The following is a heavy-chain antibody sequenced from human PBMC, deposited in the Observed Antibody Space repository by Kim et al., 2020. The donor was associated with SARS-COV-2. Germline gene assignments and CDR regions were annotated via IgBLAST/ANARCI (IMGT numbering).Heavy chain of an antibody. CDR3: VKDRDSSSRYSDFDY. Sequence: GGSLRLSCAASGFTFSSYGMHWVRQAPGKGLEWVAVISYDGSNKYYADSVKGRFTISRDNSKNTLYLQMNSLRAEDTAVYYCVKDRDSSSRYSDFDYWGQGTRVTVSS. D-gene: IGHD6-13*01. V-gene: IGHV3-30*18. J-gene: IGHJ4*02. CDR2: ISYDGSNK. CDR1: GFTFSSYG.